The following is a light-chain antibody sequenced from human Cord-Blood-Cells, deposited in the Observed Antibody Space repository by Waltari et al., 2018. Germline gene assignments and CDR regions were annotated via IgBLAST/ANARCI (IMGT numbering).Light chain of an antibody. CDR2: EVS. Sequence: QSALTQPPSSSGPPGPSVTISCTRTSSDAGGYTYVPWYQQHPGKAPKLMIYEVSKRPSGVPDRFSGSKSGNTASLTVSGLQADDEADYYCSSYAGSNNLVFGGGTKLTVL. CDR3: SSYAGSNNLV. CDR1: SSDAGGYTY. J-gene: IGLJ2*01. V-gene: IGLV2-8*01.